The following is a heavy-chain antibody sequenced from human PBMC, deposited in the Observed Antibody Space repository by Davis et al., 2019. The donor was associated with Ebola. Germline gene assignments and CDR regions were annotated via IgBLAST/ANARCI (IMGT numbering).Heavy chain of an antibody. J-gene: IGHJ4*02. CDR1: GFTFDDYA. D-gene: IGHD5-24*01. CDR2: ISWNSGSI. V-gene: IGHV3-9*01. Sequence: PGGSLRLSCAASGFTFDDYAMHWVRQAPGKGLEWVSGISWNSGSIGYADSVKGRFTISRDNAKNSLYLQMNSLRAEDTALYYCAKDGRRGGYGVYYFDYWGQGTLVTVSS. CDR3: AKDGRRGGYGVYYFDY.